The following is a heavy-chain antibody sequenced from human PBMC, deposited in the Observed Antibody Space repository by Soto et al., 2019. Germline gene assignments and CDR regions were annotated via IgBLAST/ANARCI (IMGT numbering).Heavy chain of an antibody. CDR3: ARLVGDGGDGYNFLDF. Sequence: QVQLQESGPGLVKPSETLSLTCTVSGGSVSSESYFWSWIRQPPGKGLEWIGYIHYNGNTNYNPYLKSRVTISVDSSKNQFSLKLNSVTAADTAVYYCARLVGDGGDGYNFLDFWGQGTLVTVSS. V-gene: IGHV4-61*01. CDR1: GGSVSSESYF. D-gene: IGHD5-12*01. J-gene: IGHJ4*02. CDR2: IHYNGNT.